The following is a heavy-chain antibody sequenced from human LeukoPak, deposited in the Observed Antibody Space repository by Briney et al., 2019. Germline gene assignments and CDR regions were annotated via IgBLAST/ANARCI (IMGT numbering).Heavy chain of an antibody. V-gene: IGHV4-59*01. CDR2: IYYSGGT. CDR3: ARLQGDSTAVFDY. J-gene: IGHJ4*02. CDR1: GGSISGDF. D-gene: IGHD2-21*01. Sequence: SETLSLTCTVSGGSISGDFWSWIRQPPGKGLEWVAYIYYSGGTNYNPSLKSRVTISVDTSKNQFSLRLSSGTAADTAVYYCARLQGDSTAVFDYWGQGTLVSVSS.